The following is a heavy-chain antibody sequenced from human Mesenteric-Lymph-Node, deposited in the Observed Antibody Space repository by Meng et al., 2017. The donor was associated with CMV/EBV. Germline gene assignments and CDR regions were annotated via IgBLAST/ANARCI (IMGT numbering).Heavy chain of an antibody. D-gene: IGHD1-26*01. CDR1: GFSVSSND. Sequence: GGSLRLSCAASGFSVSSNDMSWVRQAPGKGLEWVSVIYSGGTTYYADSEKGRITISRDNSKNTLNLQMNSLRAEDTAVYYCARYRHYGMDVWGQGTTVTVSS. V-gene: IGHV3-53*01. CDR2: IYSGGTT. J-gene: IGHJ6*02. CDR3: ARYRHYGMDV.